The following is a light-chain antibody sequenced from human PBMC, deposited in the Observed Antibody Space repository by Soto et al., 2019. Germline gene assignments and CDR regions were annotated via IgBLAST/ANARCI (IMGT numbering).Light chain of an antibody. J-gene: IGLJ2*01. Sequence: NFMLTQPHSVSESPGKTVTISCSRSSGSIASDYVHWYQQRPGSAPTTLIYDNNLRPSGVPDRFYGSIDSSSNSASLTISGLKTEDEADYLCQSYDDPKIFGGGTKLTVL. CDR1: SGSIASDY. CDR3: QSYDDPKI. V-gene: IGLV6-57*04. CDR2: DNN.